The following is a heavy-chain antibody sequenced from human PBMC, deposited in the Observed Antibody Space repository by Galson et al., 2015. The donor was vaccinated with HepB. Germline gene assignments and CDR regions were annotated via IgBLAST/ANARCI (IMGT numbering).Heavy chain of an antibody. D-gene: IGHD3-22*01. V-gene: IGHV6-1*01. Sequence: CAISGDSVSTYSAAWNWIRQSPSGGLEWLGRTYYRSLWSHDYAVFVKSRITINPDTSKNQFSLQLNSVAPEDTAVYYCAKEANYYDSSGYYYYFDYWGQGTLVTVSS. J-gene: IGHJ4*02. CDR3: AKEANYYDSSGYYYYFDY. CDR2: TYYRSLWSH. CDR1: GDSVSTYSAA.